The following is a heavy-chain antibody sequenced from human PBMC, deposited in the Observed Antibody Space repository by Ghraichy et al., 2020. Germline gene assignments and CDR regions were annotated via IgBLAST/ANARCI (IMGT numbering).Heavy chain of an antibody. CDR1: GFTFSSYS. V-gene: IGHV3-48*02. D-gene: IGHD2-2*01. Sequence: GGSLRLSCAASGFTFSSYSMNWVRQAPGKGLEWVSYISSSSSTIYYADSVKGRFTISRDNAKNSLYLQMNSLRDEDTAVYYCARGRIVVVPAAEVFDYWGQGTLVTVSS. CDR2: ISSSSSTI. J-gene: IGHJ4*02. CDR3: ARGRIVVVPAAEVFDY.